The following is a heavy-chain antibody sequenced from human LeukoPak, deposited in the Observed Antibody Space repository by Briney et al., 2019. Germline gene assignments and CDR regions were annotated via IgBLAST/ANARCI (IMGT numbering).Heavy chain of an antibody. J-gene: IGHJ4*02. CDR2: IYYSGST. CDR3: ARLGVEMATPHVDPGWHYFDY. Sequence: SETLSLTCTVSGGSFSSYYWSWIRQPPGKGLEWLGYIYYSGSTNYNPSLKSRVTISVDTSKNQFSLKLSSVTAADTAVYYCARLGVEMATPHVDPGWHYFDYWGQGTLVTVSS. V-gene: IGHV4-59*08. D-gene: IGHD5-24*01. CDR1: GGSFSSYY.